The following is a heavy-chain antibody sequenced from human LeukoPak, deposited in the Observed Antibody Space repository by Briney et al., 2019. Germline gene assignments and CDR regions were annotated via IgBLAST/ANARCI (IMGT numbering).Heavy chain of an antibody. D-gene: IGHD3-10*01. CDR1: GYTFTSYD. V-gene: IGHV1-8*01. J-gene: IGHJ4*02. CDR3: AMRNGSGSLYFDY. Sequence: ASVKVSCKASGYTFTSYDINWVRQATGQGLEWMGWMNPNSANTGYAQKFQGRVSMTRNTSINTAYMGLSSLRSEDTAVYYCAMRNGSGSLYFDYWGQGTLVTVSS. CDR2: MNPNSANT.